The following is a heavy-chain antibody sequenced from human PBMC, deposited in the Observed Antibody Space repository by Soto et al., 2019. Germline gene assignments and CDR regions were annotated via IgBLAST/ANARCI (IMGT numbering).Heavy chain of an antibody. D-gene: IGHD6-25*01. CDR1: GGCISSGDYY. CDR2: IYYSGSA. Sequence: TLSLTCTVSGGCISSGDYYWSLILQPPGKGLEWIGYIYYSGSAYYNPSLKSRVTISLDPSKNQFYLKLSSVTAAGTAVYYCARVPYLGRLHRVYEAAWGWFDPWGQGTLVTVSS. CDR3: ARVPYLGRLHRVYEAAWGWFDP. J-gene: IGHJ5*02. V-gene: IGHV4-30-4*08.